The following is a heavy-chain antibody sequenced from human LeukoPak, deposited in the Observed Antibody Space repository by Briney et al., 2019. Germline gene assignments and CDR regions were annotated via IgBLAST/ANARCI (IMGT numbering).Heavy chain of an antibody. CDR3: AREGYDILTGYALRPFDY. CDR2: IIPIFGTA. D-gene: IGHD3-9*01. V-gene: IGHV1-69*13. J-gene: IGHJ4*02. Sequence: ASVKVSCKASGGTFSSYAISWVRQAPGHGLEWMGGIIPIFGTANYAQKFQGRVTITADESTSTAYMELSSLRSEDTAVYYCAREGYDILTGYALRPFDYWGQGTLVTVSS. CDR1: GGTFSSYA.